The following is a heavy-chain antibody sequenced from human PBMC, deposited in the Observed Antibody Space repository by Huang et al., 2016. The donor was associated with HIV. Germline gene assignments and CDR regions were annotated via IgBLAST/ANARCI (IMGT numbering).Heavy chain of an antibody. CDR1: GYSFINYD. CDR2: ISGYNGNT. J-gene: IGHJ4*02. CDR3: VREPQFDS. V-gene: IGHV1-18*01. Sequence: VQLVQSGAEVKKPGASVKVSCKASGYSFINYDITWVRQAPGQGLEWMGWISGYNGNTNYAQKFQGRVTMTTDTSTRTAYMELRSLRSDDTAVYYCVREPQFDSWGQGTLVSVSS.